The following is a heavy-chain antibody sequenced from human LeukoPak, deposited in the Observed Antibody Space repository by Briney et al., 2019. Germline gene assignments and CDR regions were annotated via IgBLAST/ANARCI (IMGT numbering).Heavy chain of an antibody. CDR1: GFTFSDYY. CDR3: ARAEEGYSPRIGGFDI. D-gene: IGHD5-24*01. CDR2: ISSSGSTI. Sequence: GGSLRLSCAASGFTFSDYYMSWTRQAPGKGLEWVSYISSSGSTIYYADSVKGRFTISGDNAKNSLYLQMNSLRAEDTAVYYCARAEEGYSPRIGGFDIWGQGTMVTVSS. V-gene: IGHV3-11*01. J-gene: IGHJ3*02.